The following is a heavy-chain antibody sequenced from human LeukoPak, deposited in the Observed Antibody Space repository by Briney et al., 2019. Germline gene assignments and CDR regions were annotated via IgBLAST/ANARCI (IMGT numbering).Heavy chain of an antibody. J-gene: IGHJ4*02. CDR2: FDPEDGET. CDR1: GYSENFYG. V-gene: IGHV1-24*01. Sequence: GASVKVSCKTSGYSENFYGITWVRQVAGQGLEWMGGFDPEDGETIYAQKFQGRVTMTEDTSTDTAYMELSSLRSEDTAVYYCATVEFDYWGQGTLVTVSS. CDR3: ATVEFDY.